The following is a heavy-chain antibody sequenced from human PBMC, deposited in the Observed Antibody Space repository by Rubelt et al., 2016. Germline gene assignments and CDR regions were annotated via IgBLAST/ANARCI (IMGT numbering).Heavy chain of an antibody. D-gene: IGHD1-14*01. CDR3: ARDQTGTGFDY. J-gene: IGHJ4*02. Sequence: QVQLVQSGAEVKKPGASVKVSCKASGYTFTDSYVHWVRQAPGQGLEWMGRIIPILGLANSAQKFQGRVTITADKSTSTAYMELSSLRSEDTDVYYCARDQTGTGFDYWGQGTLVTVSS. V-gene: IGHV1-69*09. CDR1: GYTFTDSY. CDR2: IIPILGLA.